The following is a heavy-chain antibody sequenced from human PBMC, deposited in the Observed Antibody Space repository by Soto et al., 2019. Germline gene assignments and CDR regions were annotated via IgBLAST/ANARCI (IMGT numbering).Heavy chain of an antibody. CDR3: TRYYYQSSGYYVY. Sequence: GGSLRLSCTGSGFNFANYALTWVRQAPGKGLEWVGFIRGETNGGTADYAASLKGRITISRDDSKSIAYLEINSLQTEDTAVYYCTRYYYQSSGYYVYWGQGTLVIVSS. CDR1: GFNFANYA. D-gene: IGHD3-22*01. V-gene: IGHV3-49*04. J-gene: IGHJ4*02. CDR2: IRGETNGGTA.